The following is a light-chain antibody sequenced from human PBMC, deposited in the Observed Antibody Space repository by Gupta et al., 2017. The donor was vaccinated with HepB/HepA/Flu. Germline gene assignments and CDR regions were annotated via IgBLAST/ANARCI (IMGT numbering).Light chain of an antibody. CDR3: SSYTSGSTLV. CDR2: DVS. Sequence: QSALTQPASVSGSPGQSITISCTGTSSDVGGYNYVSWYQQHPGKAPKLMIYDVSNRPSGVSNRFSGSKYGNTASLTISGLQAEDEADYYCSSYTSGSTLVFGGGTKLTVL. CDR1: SSDVGGYNY. V-gene: IGLV2-14*03. J-gene: IGLJ2*01.